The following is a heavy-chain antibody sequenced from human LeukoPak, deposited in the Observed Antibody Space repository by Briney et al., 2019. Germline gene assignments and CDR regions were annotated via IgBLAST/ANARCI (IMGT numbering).Heavy chain of an antibody. V-gene: IGHV1-2*02. CDR3: ARVRLYGSGSEFDY. J-gene: IGHJ4*02. D-gene: IGHD3-10*01. CDR2: INPNSGGT. CDR1: GYTFTGYY. Sequence: ASVKVSCKASGYTFTGYYRHWVRQAPGQGLEWMGWINPNSGGTNYAQKFQGRVPTTRDTSISTAYMELSRLRSDDTAVYYCARVRLYGSGSEFDYWGQGTLVTVSS.